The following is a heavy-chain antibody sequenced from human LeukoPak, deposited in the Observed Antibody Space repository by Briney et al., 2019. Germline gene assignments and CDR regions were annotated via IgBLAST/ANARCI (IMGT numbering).Heavy chain of an antibody. CDR1: GGTFSSYA. CDR2: IIPIFGTA. Sequence: SVKVSCKASGGTFSSYAFSWVRQAPGQGLEWMGGIIPIFGTANYAQKFQGRVTITTDESTSTAYMELSSLRSEDTAVYYCARGAVVPAANYYYMDVWGKGTTVTVSS. V-gene: IGHV1-69*05. J-gene: IGHJ6*03. CDR3: ARGAVVPAANYYYMDV. D-gene: IGHD2-2*01.